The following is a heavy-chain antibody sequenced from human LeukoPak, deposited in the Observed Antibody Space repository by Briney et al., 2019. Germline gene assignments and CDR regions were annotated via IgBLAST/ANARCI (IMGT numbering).Heavy chain of an antibody. D-gene: IGHD7-27*01. CDR3: EKYMQTGDPFDY. CDR2: IGAGGDHI. V-gene: IGHV3-23*01. CDR1: GFTFSNYA. Sequence: PGGSLGLSCAASGFTFSNYAMTWIRQAPGKGLEWVAVIGAGGDHIHYADSVKGRFTISRDNSKNTLSLQMNSLRAEDTAVYYCEKYMQTGDPFDYWGQGTLVAVSS. J-gene: IGHJ4*02.